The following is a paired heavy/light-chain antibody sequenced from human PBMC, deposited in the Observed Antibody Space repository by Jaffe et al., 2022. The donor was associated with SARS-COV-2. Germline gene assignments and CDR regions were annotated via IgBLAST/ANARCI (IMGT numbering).Light chain of an antibody. CDR2: DAS. J-gene: IGKJ5*01. V-gene: IGKV3-11*01. CDR3: QQRSNWPPA. CDR1: QSVSSY. Sequence: EIVLTQSPATLSLSPGERATLSCRASQSVSSYLAWYQQKPGQAPRLLIYDASNRATGIPARFSGSGSGTDFTLTISSLEPEDFAVYYCQQRSNWPPAFGQGTRLEIK.
Heavy chain of an antibody. D-gene: IGHD2-2*01. CDR2: IGTAGDT. CDR3: ARSSTWCSSTSCANYYFDY. Sequence: EVQLVESGGGLVQPGGSLRLSCAASGFTFSSYDMHWVRQATGKGLEWVSAIGTAGDTYYPGSVKGRFTISRENAKNSLYLQMNSLRAGDTAVYYCARSSTWCSSTSCANYYFDYWGQGTLVTVSS. J-gene: IGHJ4*02. V-gene: IGHV3-13*01. CDR1: GFTFSSYD.